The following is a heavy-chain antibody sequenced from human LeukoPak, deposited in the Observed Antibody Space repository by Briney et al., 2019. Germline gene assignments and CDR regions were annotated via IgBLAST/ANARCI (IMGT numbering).Heavy chain of an antibody. CDR3: ARILVAGKTIDY. Sequence: ASVKVSCKASGGTFSSYAISWVRQAPGQGLEWMGRIIPTLGIANYAQKFQGRVTITADKSTSTAYMELRSLRSDDTAVYYCARILVAGKTIDYWGQGTLVTVSS. J-gene: IGHJ4*02. CDR2: IIPTLGIA. CDR1: GGTFSSYA. V-gene: IGHV1-69*04. D-gene: IGHD6-19*01.